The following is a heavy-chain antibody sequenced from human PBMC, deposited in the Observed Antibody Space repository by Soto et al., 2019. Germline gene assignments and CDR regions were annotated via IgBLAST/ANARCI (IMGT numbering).Heavy chain of an antibody. CDR1: GFTFSIYR. V-gene: IGHV3-30*04. CDR2: ISYDGSDK. J-gene: IGHJ4*02. D-gene: IGHD3-10*01. CDR3: AREKNYYGSGSYPPDY. Sequence: QVQLVESGGGVVQPGKSLRLSCAASGFTFSIYRMHWFRQAPGKGLDWVAVISYDGSDKFYTDSVKGRFTISRDNSKNTLYLQMNSLRAEDTAVFYCAREKNYYGSGSYPPDYWGQGTLVTVSS.